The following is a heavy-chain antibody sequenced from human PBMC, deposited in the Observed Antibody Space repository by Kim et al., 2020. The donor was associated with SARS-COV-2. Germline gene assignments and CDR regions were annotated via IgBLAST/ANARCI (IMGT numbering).Heavy chain of an antibody. J-gene: IGHJ4*02. V-gene: IGHV3-64*01. Sequence: YANALKGRSNISRDNSKNTLYLQMGGLRAEDMAVYYCASSVGVVPAYFDYWGQGTLVTVSS. D-gene: IGHD2-2*01. CDR3: ASSVGVVPAYFDY.